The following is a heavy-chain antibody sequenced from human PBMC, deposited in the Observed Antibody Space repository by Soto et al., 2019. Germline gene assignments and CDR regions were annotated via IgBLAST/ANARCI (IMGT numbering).Heavy chain of an antibody. CDR1: GYNVTSYW. J-gene: IGHJ6*02. Sequence: GASLKISCKGSGYNVTSYWIGWVRQMPGKGLEWMGIIYPGDSDTRYSPSFQGQVTISADKSISTAYLQWSSLKASDTAMYYCARTAAAGKYYYGMDVWGQGTTVTVSS. CDR2: IYPGDSDT. V-gene: IGHV5-51*01. D-gene: IGHD6-13*01. CDR3: ARTAAAGKYYYGMDV.